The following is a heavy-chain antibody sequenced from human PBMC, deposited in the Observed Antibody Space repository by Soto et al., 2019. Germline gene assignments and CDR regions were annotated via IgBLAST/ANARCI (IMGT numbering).Heavy chain of an antibody. J-gene: IGHJ4*02. V-gene: IGHV3-48*02. CDR1: GFTFTDYS. Sequence: VGSLRLSCAVSGFTFTDYSMIWVRQAPGKGLEWISYMSSTSNIAYYVDSVNGRFTTSRDNDKNSLYLQMNSLRDEDTAVYYCASCYGDYEFPCEYWGQGTLVTVSS. D-gene: IGHD4-17*01. CDR2: MSSTSNIA. CDR3: ASCYGDYEFPCEY.